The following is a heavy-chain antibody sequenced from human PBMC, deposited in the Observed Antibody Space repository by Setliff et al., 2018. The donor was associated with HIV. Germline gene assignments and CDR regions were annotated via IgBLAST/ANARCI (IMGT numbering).Heavy chain of an antibody. CDR1: GFSFSKYS. D-gene: IGHD3-3*01. Sequence: GGSLRLSCAAFGFSFSKYSMSWVRQAPGKGLEWVANIKEDGSATYYVESVRGRFTISRDNPNNLLYLQMDSLRGEDTAVYYCAREGVHHNFWSGYTYYYGLDVWGRGTTVTVSS. V-gene: IGHV3-7*01. CDR2: IKEDGSAT. CDR3: AREGVHHNFWSGYTYYYGLDV. J-gene: IGHJ3*01.